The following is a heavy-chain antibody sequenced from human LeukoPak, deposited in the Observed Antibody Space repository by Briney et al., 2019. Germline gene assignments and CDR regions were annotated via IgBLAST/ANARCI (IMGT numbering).Heavy chain of an antibody. CDR3: ARHGGLRYQLLYNY. V-gene: IGHV4-4*07. CDR1: GDSISTYY. Sequence: SETLSLTCTVSGDSISTYYWSWIRQSAGKGLEWIGRVCPGASTHYNPSLRSRVTMSVDTSKNQFSLNLSSVTAADTAVYYCARHGGLRYQLLYNYWGQGTLVTVSS. D-gene: IGHD2-2*02. J-gene: IGHJ4*02. CDR2: VCPGAST.